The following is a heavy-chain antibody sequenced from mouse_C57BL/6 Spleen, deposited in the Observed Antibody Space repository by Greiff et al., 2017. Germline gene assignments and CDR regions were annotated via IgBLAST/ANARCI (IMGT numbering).Heavy chain of an antibody. CDR3: AKIESYDWFAY. Sequence: QVQLQQSGAELMKPGASVKLSCKATGYTFTGYWIEWVKQRPGHGLEWIGEILPGSGSTNYNEKFKGKATFTADTSSTTAYMQLSSLTTEDSASDCCAKIESYDWFAYWGQGTLVTVSA. V-gene: IGHV1-9*01. J-gene: IGHJ3*01. CDR2: ILPGSGST. CDR1: GYTFTGYW. D-gene: IGHD2-12*01.